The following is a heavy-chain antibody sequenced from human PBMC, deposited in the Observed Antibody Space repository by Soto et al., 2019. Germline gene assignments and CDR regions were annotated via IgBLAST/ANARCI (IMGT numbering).Heavy chain of an antibody. CDR2: ISYDGSNK. CDR3: AKDPRWYNDFWSGPDIYYFDY. CDR1: GFTFSSYG. V-gene: IGHV3-30*18. J-gene: IGHJ4*02. D-gene: IGHD3-3*01. Sequence: GGSLRLSCAASGFTFSSYGMHWVRQAPGKGLEWVAVISYDGSNKYYADSVKGRFTISRDNSKNTLYLQMNSLRAEDTAVYYCAKDPRWYNDFWSGPDIYYFDYWGQGTLVTVSS.